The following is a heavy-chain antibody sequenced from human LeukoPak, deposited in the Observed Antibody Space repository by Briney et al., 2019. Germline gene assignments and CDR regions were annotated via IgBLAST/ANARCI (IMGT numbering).Heavy chain of an antibody. J-gene: IGHJ3*02. Sequence: GGSLRLSCVASGFSFRNYWMSWVRQAPGKGLEWVANIKEDGSKKNHLDSVKGRFTISRDNAKNFLYLQMNSLRVEDTALYYCASLVPAATYDAFDIWGQGTMVTVSS. CDR3: ASLVPAATYDAFDI. D-gene: IGHD2-2*01. V-gene: IGHV3-7*01. CDR2: IKEDGSKK. CDR1: GFSFRNYW.